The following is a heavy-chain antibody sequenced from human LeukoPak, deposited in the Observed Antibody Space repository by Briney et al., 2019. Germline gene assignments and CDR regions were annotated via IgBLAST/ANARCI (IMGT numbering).Heavy chain of an antibody. D-gene: IGHD2-21*02. V-gene: IGHV4-59*01. Sequence: SETLSLTCTVSGDSISSYYWSWIRQPPGKGLEWIAFIYYTGTTSYNPSLKSRLTISVDTSRNQLSLKLNSVTAADTAVYYCARGVVPAGYYYFYIDVWGKGTTVTVSS. J-gene: IGHJ6*03. CDR1: GDSISSYY. CDR3: ARGVVPAGYYYFYIDV. CDR2: IYYTGTT.